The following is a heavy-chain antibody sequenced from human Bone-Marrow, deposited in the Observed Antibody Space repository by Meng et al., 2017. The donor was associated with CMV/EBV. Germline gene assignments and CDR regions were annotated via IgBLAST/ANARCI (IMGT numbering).Heavy chain of an antibody. Sequence: GESLKISCAASGFTFSSYSMNWVRQAPGKGLEWVSSISSSSSYIYYADSVKGRFTISRDNAKNSLYLQMNSLRAEDTAVYYCARGGLVERPAWAIVVVPAAIPDYDYWGQGKLVTVSS. V-gene: IGHV3-21*01. CDR3: ARGGLVERPAWAIVVVPAAIPDYDY. CDR1: GFTFSSYS. CDR2: ISSSSSYI. J-gene: IGHJ4*02. D-gene: IGHD2-2*02.